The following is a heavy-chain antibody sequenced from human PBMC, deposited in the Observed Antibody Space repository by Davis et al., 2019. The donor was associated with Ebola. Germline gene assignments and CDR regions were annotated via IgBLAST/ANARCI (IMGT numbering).Heavy chain of an antibody. CDR3: ARLHEGD. J-gene: IGHJ3*01. Sequence: MPSETLSLSCTVSGGSISSYYWSWIRQPPGKGLEWIGYIYYSGSTDYNPSLKSRVTISVDTSKNQFSLNLSSVTAADTAVYYCARLHEGDWGQGTMVTVSS. CDR1: GGSISSYY. D-gene: IGHD3-16*01. CDR2: IYYSGST. V-gene: IGHV4-59*08.